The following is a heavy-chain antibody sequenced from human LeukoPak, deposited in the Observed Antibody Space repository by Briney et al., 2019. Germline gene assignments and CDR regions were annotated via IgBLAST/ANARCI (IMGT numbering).Heavy chain of an antibody. CDR3: ARAGWGYYDSSGYPHYDYYYMDV. J-gene: IGHJ6*03. V-gene: IGHV1-18*01. CDR1: GYTFTSYG. CDR2: ISAYNGNT. D-gene: IGHD3-22*01. Sequence: GASVKVSCKASGYTFTSYGISWVRQAPGQGREGMGWISAYNGNTNYAQKLHGRVTMTTDTSTSTAYMELRSLRSDDPAVYYCARAGWGYYDSSGYPHYDYYYMDVWGKGTTVTVSS.